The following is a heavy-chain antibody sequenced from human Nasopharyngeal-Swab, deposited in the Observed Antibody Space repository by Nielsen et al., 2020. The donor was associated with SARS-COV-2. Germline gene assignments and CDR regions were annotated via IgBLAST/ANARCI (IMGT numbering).Heavy chain of an antibody. J-gene: IGHJ6*03. V-gene: IGHV3-30-3*01. Sequence: GGSLSLSCAVSGFTFSSYAMHWVRQAPGKGLEWVAVISYDGSNKYYSNSVKGRFTIYRDNSKNTLYLQMNSLRAEETAVYYCARDYTAMLYYYYYMDVWGKGTTVTVSS. D-gene: IGHD5-18*01. CDR2: ISYDGSNK. CDR3: ARDYTAMLYYYYYMDV. CDR1: GFTFSSYA.